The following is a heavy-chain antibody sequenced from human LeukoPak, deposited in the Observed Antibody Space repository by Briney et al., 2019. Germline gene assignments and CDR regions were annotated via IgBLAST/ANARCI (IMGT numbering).Heavy chain of an antibody. CDR1: GFTFSSYA. CDR2: ISYDGSNK. CDR3: ARDFLGSSWYRNWFDP. Sequence: QPGGSLRLSCAASGFTFSSYAMHWVRQAPGKGLEWVAVISYDGSNKYYADSVKGRFTISRDNSKNTLYLQMNSLRAEDTAVYYCARDFLGSSWYRNWFDPWGQGTLVTVSS. V-gene: IGHV3-30*04. D-gene: IGHD6-13*01. J-gene: IGHJ5*02.